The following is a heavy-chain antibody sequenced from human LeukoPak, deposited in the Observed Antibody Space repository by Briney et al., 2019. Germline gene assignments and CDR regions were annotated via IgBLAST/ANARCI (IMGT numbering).Heavy chain of an antibody. CDR1: GGSISSYY. CDR2: IYYSGST. Sequence: SETLSLTCTVSGGSISSYYWSWIRQPPGKGLEWIGYIYYSGSTNYNPSFKSRVTISVDTSKNQFSLKVSSVTAADTAVYYCARHSVESSGQGGWFDPWGQGTLVTVSS. V-gene: IGHV4-59*08. J-gene: IGHJ5*02. D-gene: IGHD6-25*01. CDR3: ARHSVESSGQGGWFDP.